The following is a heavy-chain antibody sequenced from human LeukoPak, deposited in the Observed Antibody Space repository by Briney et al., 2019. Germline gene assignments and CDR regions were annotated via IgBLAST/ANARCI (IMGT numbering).Heavy chain of an antibody. CDR3: ATLVGLTPH. CDR2: ISSSTTYI. Sequence: GGSLRLSCAASGLSFSNYAMDWVRQAPGKGLEWVSSISSSTTYIYYADSVKGRVTISRDNAKNSVYLQMNSLRAEDTAVYYCATLVGLTPHWGQGTLVTVSS. D-gene: IGHD1-26*01. J-gene: IGHJ4*02. V-gene: IGHV3-21*01. CDR1: GLSFSNYA.